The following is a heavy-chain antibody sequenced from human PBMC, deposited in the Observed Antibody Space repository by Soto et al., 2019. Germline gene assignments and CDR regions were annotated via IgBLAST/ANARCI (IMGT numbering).Heavy chain of an antibody. J-gene: IGHJ4*02. CDR1: GYTFTSYY. Sequence: ASVKVSCKASGYTFTSYYMHWVRQAPGQGLEWMGIINPSGGSTSYAQKLQGRVTMTRDTSTSTVYMELSSLRSEDTAVYYCARAPGIVVVTANAFDYWGQGTLVTVSS. V-gene: IGHV1-46*01. CDR2: INPSGGST. D-gene: IGHD2-21*02. CDR3: ARAPGIVVVTANAFDY.